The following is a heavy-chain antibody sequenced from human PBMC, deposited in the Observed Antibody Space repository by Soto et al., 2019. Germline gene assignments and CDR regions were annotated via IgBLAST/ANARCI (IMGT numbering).Heavy chain of an antibody. CDR1: GFSLSTSGVG. Sequence: SGPTLVNPTQTLRLTCTFSGFSLSTSGVGVGWIRQPPGKALEWLALIYWDDDKRYSPSLKSRLTITKDTAKNKEGLTMTNMEPVDTATYYCAHSVRLCFDFWSGYYTHWFDPSGQGTLVTVSS. CDR3: AHSVRLCFDFWSGYYTHWFDP. V-gene: IGHV2-5*02. CDR2: IYWDDDK. D-gene: IGHD3-3*01. J-gene: IGHJ5*02.